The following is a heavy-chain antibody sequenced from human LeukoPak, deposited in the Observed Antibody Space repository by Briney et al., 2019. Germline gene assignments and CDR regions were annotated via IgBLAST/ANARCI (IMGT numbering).Heavy chain of an antibody. Sequence: PGGSLRLSCAAPGFTFSSYWMHWVRQAPGKGLVWVSRINTDGSSTSYADSVKGRFTISRDNAKNTLYLQMNSLRAEDTAVYYCARYVIAAAGTYYWGQGTLVTVSS. V-gene: IGHV3-74*01. J-gene: IGHJ4*02. CDR2: INTDGSST. CDR1: GFTFSSYW. D-gene: IGHD6-13*01. CDR3: ARYVIAAAGTYY.